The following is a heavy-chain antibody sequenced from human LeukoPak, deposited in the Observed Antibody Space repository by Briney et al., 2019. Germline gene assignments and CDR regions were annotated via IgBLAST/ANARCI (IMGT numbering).Heavy chain of an antibody. CDR2: ISAYNGNT. D-gene: IGHD3-3*01. V-gene: IGHV1-18*01. J-gene: IGHJ4*02. CDR1: GYTFTSYG. Sequence: GASVKVSCKASGYTFTSYGISWVRQAPGQGLEWMGWISAYNGNTNYAQKRQGRVTMTTDTSTSTAYMELRSLRSDDTAVYYCARDLGDFWSGLFLAPKYYFDYWGQGTLVTVSS. CDR3: ARDLGDFWSGLFLAPKYYFDY.